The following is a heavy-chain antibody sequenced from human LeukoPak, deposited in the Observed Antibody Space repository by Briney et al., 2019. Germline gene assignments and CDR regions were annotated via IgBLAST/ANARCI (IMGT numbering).Heavy chain of an antibody. CDR2: ISTTGDRI. V-gene: IGHV3-48*03. CDR3: ARDTKDY. Sequence: GRSLRLSCAASGFTFSSYEMNWVRQAPGKGLEWISYISTTGDRIQYADSVKGRFTISRDNAKNSLYLQMNSLRAEDTAVYYCARDTKDYWGQGTLVTVSS. D-gene: IGHD2-8*01. J-gene: IGHJ4*02. CDR1: GFTFSSYE.